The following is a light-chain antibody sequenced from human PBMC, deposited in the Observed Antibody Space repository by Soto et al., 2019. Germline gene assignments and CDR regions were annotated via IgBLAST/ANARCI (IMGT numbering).Light chain of an antibody. J-gene: IGKJ2*01. CDR1: QSVSNNY. V-gene: IGKV3-20*01. CDR2: GAS. Sequence: VVLTQSPGTLSLYPGERATLSCRSSQSVSNNYLAWYQQKPGQAPRLXIYGASSRATGIPDRFSGSGSGTDFTLTISSLQAEDVAVYYCQQYYSTPRTFGQGTKVDIK. CDR3: QQYYSTPRT.